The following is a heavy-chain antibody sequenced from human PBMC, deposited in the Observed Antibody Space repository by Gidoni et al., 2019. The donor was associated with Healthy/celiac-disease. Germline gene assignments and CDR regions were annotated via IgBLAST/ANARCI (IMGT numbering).Heavy chain of an antibody. Sequence: QLQLQESGPGLVKPSETLSLTCPVSGGSISSSSYSWGWIRQPPGKGVEWIGSINYSGSTYYSPSLKSRVTISVDTSKSQFSLKLSSVTAADTAVYYCARHLSGYYDSSGYRYFDYWGQGTLVTVSS. CDR1: GGSISSSSYS. CDR3: ARHLSGYYDSSGYRYFDY. J-gene: IGHJ4*02. D-gene: IGHD3-22*01. CDR2: INYSGST. V-gene: IGHV4-39*01.